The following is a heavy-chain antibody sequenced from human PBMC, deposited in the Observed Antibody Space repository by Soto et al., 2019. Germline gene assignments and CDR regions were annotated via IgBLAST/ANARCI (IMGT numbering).Heavy chain of an antibody. CDR3: ARVFPDGWVEPGVVRGYLDT. J-gene: IGHJ4*02. V-gene: IGHV1-69*01. CDR1: ADSFSSYG. CDR2: IIPIFGTT. D-gene: IGHD3-3*01. Sequence: QVQLVQSGAEVKEPGSAVKVSCKAPADSFSSYGISWVRQAPGQGLEWMGGIIPIFGTTNYAEKFQGRVTITADESTNTACMELSSLRFEDTALYYCARVFPDGWVEPGVVRGYLDTWGRGTLVTVSS.